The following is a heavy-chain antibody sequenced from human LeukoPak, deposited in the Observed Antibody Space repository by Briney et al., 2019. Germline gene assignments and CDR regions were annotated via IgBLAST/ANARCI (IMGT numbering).Heavy chain of an antibody. V-gene: IGHV3-21*01. CDR2: ISTSSSYI. D-gene: IGHD6-19*01. CDR3: ARVQWLATGYYFDY. Sequence: GGSLRLSCAASGFTFSSYSMNWVRQAPGKGLEWVSSISTSSSYIYYADSVKGRFTISRDNAKNSLYLQMNSLRADDTAVYYCARVQWLATGYYFDYWGQGTLVTVSS. CDR1: GFTFSSYS. J-gene: IGHJ4*02.